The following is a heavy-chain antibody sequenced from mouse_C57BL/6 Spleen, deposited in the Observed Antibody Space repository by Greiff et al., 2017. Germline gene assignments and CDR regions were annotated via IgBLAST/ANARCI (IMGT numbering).Heavy chain of an antibody. Sequence: QVQLQQPGAELVKPGASVKMSCKASGYTFTSYWMHWVKQRPGRGLEWIGRIDPNSGGTKYNEKFKSKATLTVDKPSSTAYMLLSSLTSEDSAVYYCAKSNRALYYYAMDYWGQGTSVTVSS. D-gene: IGHD4-1*01. CDR2: IDPNSGGT. J-gene: IGHJ4*01. CDR1: GYTFTSYW. CDR3: AKSNRALYYYAMDY. V-gene: IGHV1-72*01.